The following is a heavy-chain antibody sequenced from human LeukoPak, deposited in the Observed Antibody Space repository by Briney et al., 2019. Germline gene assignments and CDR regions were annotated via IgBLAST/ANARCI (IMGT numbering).Heavy chain of an antibody. CDR2: ISAYNGNT. J-gene: IGHJ4*02. CDR1: GYTFINYG. Sequence: ASVKVSCKASGYTFINYGISWVRQAPGQGLEWTGWISAYNGNTNYAQKLQGRVTMTTDTSTSTAYMELRSLRSDDTAVYYCARDRYDFWSGYPKSSYYFDYWGQGTLVTVSS. CDR3: ARDRYDFWSGYPKSSYYFDY. V-gene: IGHV1-18*01. D-gene: IGHD3-3*01.